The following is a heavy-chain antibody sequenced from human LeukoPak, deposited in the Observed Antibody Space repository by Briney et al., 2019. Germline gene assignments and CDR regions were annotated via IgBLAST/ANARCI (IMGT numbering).Heavy chain of an antibody. D-gene: IGHD3-22*01. Sequence: GGSLRLSCAASGFTLNNYAMSWVRQAPGKGLEWVSATSSSDAGTYHADSVKGRFTISRDNSKNTLYLQMNSLRAEDTAVYYCARTYYYDSSGYYYFDYWGQGTLVTVSS. V-gene: IGHV3-23*01. CDR2: TSSSDAGT. CDR1: GFTLNNYA. J-gene: IGHJ4*02. CDR3: ARTYYYDSSGYYYFDY.